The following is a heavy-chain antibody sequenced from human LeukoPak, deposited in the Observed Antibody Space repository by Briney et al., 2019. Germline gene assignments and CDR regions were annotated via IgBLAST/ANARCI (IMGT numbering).Heavy chain of an antibody. V-gene: IGHV3-33*06. D-gene: IGHD6-13*01. Sequence: GGSLRLSCVASGFTFSNYGMHGVRQAPGKGLDWVAVIWYDGSYKYYADSVKGRFTISRENPKNTLYLQMNSLRAEDTGIYYCAKVVQYTASTGTGLDYWGQGTLVTVSS. CDR3: AKVVQYTASTGTGLDY. CDR2: IWYDGSYK. CDR1: GFTFSNYG. J-gene: IGHJ4*02.